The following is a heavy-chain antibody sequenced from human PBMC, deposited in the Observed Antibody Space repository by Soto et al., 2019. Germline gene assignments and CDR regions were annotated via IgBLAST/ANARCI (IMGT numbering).Heavy chain of an antibody. J-gene: IGHJ5*02. CDR3: AISAWSFGGPLDWLDP. CDR1: GCTLTSYA. D-gene: IGHD3-10*01. CDR2: VVPKINTP. Sequence: SVKVSCKASGCTLTSYAVNWVRQAPGQGLEWMGVVVPKINTPKYAQRFQGRVTITTDESTTTAFMELSSLRSDDTAVYYCAISAWSFGGPLDWLDPWGQGTLVTVSS. V-gene: IGHV1-69*05.